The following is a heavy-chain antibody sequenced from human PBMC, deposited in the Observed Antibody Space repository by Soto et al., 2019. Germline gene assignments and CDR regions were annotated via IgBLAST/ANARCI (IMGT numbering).Heavy chain of an antibody. J-gene: IGHJ6*02. V-gene: IGHV3-30*18. D-gene: IGHD1-1*01. Sequence: QVQLVESGGGVVQPGRSVRLSCAVSGFTFSSCGMHWVRQAPGKGLEWVAVISYDGSDKYYADSVKGRFTISRDNSKNTLYLQMNRLRVEDTVVYYCANLEAYYSCPGVDVWGQGTTVTVSS. CDR1: GFTFSSCG. CDR3: ANLEAYYSCPGVDV. CDR2: ISYDGSDK.